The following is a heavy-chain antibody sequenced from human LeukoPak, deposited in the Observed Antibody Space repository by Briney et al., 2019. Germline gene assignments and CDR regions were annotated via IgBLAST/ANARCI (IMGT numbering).Heavy chain of an antibody. D-gene: IGHD4/OR15-4a*01. Sequence: GGSLRLSCAASGFDFSSHSMHWIRQAPGKGLEWVSSISSSGSYKYYADSLKGRLTISRDNAGDSVFLLLQCLTVEDTAVYYCARGMIRGALWCVDFWGLGSLVTVSS. J-gene: IGHJ4*02. V-gene: IGHV3-21*01. CDR1: GFDFSSHS. CDR3: ARGMIRGALWCVDF. CDR2: ISSSGSYK.